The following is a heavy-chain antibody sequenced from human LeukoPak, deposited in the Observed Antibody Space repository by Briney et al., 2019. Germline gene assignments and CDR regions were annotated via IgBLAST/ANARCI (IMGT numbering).Heavy chain of an antibody. Sequence: GGSLRLSCAASGFTFSSYSMNWVRQAPGKGLERVSYISSSSSTIYYADSVKGRFTISRDNAKNSLYLQMNSLRAEDTAVYYCAREGRRGGYYYYGMDVWGQGTTVTVSS. V-gene: IGHV3-48*04. CDR3: AREGRRGGYYYYGMDV. J-gene: IGHJ6*02. CDR1: GFTFSSYS. D-gene: IGHD3-16*01. CDR2: ISSSSSTI.